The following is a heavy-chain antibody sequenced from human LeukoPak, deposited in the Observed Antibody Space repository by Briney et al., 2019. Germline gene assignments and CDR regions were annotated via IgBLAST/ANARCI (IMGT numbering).Heavy chain of an antibody. CDR2: IIPIIDMA. V-gene: IGHV1-69*17. CDR1: GGTFSSYA. Sequence: SVKVSCKASGGTFSSYAITWVRQAPGQGLEWMGGIIPIIDMANYAQKFQGRVTITADTSTSTAFMELSSLRSDDAAVYYCVCYNSSGYSDYYFDYWGQGTLVTVSS. D-gene: IGHD3-22*01. CDR3: VCYNSSGYSDYYFDY. J-gene: IGHJ4*02.